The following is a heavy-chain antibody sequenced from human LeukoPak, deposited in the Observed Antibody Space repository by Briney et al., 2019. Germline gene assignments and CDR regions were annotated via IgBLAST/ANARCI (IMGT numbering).Heavy chain of an antibody. V-gene: IGHV1-8*01. CDR2: MNPYSGNT. D-gene: IGHD2-15*01. J-gene: IGHJ4*02. Sequence: ASVKVSCKASGYTFTNYDINWVRRATGQGLEWMGWMNPYSGNTGYAQKFQGRVTMTRSTSISTAYMELSSLTSEDTAVYYCARVSLGYCSGGTCYFQDHWGQGTLVTVSS. CDR3: ARVSLGYCSGGTCYFQDH. CDR1: GYTFTNYD.